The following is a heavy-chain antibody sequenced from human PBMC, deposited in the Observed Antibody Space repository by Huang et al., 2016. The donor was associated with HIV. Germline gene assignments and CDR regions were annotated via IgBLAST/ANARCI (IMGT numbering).Heavy chain of an antibody. CDR2: RNPKSGNT. Sequence: QVQLVQSGAEVKKPGASVKVSCKASGFNFNNYDFNWVRQASGQGLEWRGWRNPKSGNTGDAQKLQGRVTMTRNTSITTAYMELRSRRSEDTAVDYCARARGFLYDSTGYYSRYYFDSWGQGTLVTISS. V-gene: IGHV1-8*02. D-gene: IGHD3-22*01. CDR1: GFNFNNYD. J-gene: IGHJ4*02. CDR3: ARARGFLYDSTGYYSRYYFDS.